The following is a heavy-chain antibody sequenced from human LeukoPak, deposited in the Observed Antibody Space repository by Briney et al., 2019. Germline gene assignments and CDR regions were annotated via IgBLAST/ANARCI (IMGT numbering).Heavy chain of an antibody. D-gene: IGHD1-7*01. J-gene: IGHJ4*02. V-gene: IGHV4-38-2*01. CDR3: ARHRSLDRGTTVLDY. Sequence: SETLSLTCAVSGYSISSGYYWGWIRPPPGKGLEWIGSIYHSGSTYYNPSLKSRVTISVDTSKNQFSLKLSSVTAADTAVYYCARHRSLDRGTTVLDYWGQGNLVTVSS. CDR1: GYSISSGYY. CDR2: IYHSGST.